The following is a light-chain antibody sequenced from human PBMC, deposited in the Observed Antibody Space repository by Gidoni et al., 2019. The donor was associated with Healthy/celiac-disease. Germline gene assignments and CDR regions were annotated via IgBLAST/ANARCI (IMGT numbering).Light chain of an antibody. V-gene: IGLV2-11*01. CDR1: SSDVGGYNY. CDR3: CSYAGSYTFP. Sequence: QSALTQPRSVSGSPGQSVPISCTGTSSDVGGYNYVSWYQQHPGKAPKLMIYDVSKRPSGVPDRFSGSKSGNTASLTISGLQAEDEADYYCCSYAGSYTFPFGGGTKLTVL. CDR2: DVS. J-gene: IGLJ2*01.